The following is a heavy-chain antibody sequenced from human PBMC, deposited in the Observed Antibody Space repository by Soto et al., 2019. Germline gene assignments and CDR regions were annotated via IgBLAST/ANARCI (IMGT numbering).Heavy chain of an antibody. J-gene: IGHJ4*02. CDR1: GDSVSSNSVA. Sequence: PSQTLSLTCAISGDSVSSNSVAWNWIRQSPSRGLEWLGRTYYRSKWYNEYAPSVKSRLTINPDTSKNQFSLQLNSVTPEDTAVYYCAREAASFDYWGQGTLVTVSS. CDR2: TYYRSKWYN. V-gene: IGHV6-1*01. CDR3: AREAASFDY.